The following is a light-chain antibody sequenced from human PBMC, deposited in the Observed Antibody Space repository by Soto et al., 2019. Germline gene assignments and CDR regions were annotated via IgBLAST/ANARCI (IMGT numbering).Light chain of an antibody. CDR3: QQYGSSPPLT. CDR1: QSVSSSY. Sequence: EVVLRHYPGTLSLSPGERATLSCRASQSVSSSYLAWYQQKPGQAPRLLIYGASSRATGIPDRFSGSGSGTDFTLTISRLEPEDFAVYYCQQYGSSPPLTFGGGTKVDTK. CDR2: GAS. V-gene: IGKV3-20*01. J-gene: IGKJ4*01.